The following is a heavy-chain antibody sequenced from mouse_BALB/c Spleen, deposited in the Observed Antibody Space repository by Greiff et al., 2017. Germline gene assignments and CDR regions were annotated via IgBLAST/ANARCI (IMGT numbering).Heavy chain of an antibody. CDR2: ISSGGSYT. Sequence: EVKLVESGGDLVKPGGSLKLSCAASGFTFSSYGMSWVRQTPDKRLEWVATISSGGSYTNYPDSVKGRFTISRDNAKNTLYLQMSSLKSEDTAMYYCARRDYGNLNYFDYWGQGTTLTVSS. J-gene: IGHJ2*01. V-gene: IGHV5-6*01. CDR3: ARRDYGNLNYFDY. CDR1: GFTFSSYG. D-gene: IGHD2-1*01.